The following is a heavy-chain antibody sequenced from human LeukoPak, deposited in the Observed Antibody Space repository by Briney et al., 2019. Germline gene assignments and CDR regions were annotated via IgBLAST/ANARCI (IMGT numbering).Heavy chain of an antibody. CDR3: ASSGEEDSNFDY. D-gene: IGHD7-27*01. Sequence: SETLSLTCTVSGGSISSYYWSWIRQPPGKGLEWIGYIYYSGSTNYNPSLKSRVTISVDTSKNQFSLKLSSVTAADTAVYYCASSGEEDSNFDYWGQRTLVTVSS. J-gene: IGHJ4*02. CDR2: IYYSGST. V-gene: IGHV4-59*01. CDR1: GGSISSYY.